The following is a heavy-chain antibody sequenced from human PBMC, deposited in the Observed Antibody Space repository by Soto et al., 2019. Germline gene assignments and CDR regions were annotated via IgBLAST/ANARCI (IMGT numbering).Heavy chain of an antibody. Sequence: ASVKVSCKASGYTFTIYYMHWVLQSAGQGLEWMGIINPSGGSTSYAQKFQGRVTMTRDTSTSTVYMELGSLRSEDTAVYYCAMDSSSDYYYGMDVWGQGTTVTSP. CDR3: AMDSSSDYYYGMDV. V-gene: IGHV1-46*01. CDR2: INPSGGST. D-gene: IGHD6-6*01. CDR1: GYTFTIYY. J-gene: IGHJ6*02.